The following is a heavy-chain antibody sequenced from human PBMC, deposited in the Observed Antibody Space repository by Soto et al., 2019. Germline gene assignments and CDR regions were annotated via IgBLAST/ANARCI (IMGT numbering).Heavy chain of an antibody. CDR2: IIPIFGTA. J-gene: IGHJ4*02. D-gene: IGHD3-22*01. V-gene: IGHV1-69*13. Sequence: SVKVSCKASGGTFSSYAISWVRQAPGQGLEWMGGIIPIFGTANYAQKFQGRVTITADESTSTAYMELSSLRSEDTAVYYCARGPYDSSGYYYVSSSYFDYWGQGTLVTVSS. CDR1: GGTFSSYA. CDR3: ARGPYDSSGYYYVSSSYFDY.